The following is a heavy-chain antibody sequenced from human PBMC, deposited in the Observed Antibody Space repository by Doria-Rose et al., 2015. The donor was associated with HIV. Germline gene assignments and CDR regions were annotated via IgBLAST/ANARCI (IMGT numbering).Heavy chain of an antibody. V-gene: IGHV2-26*01. CDR3: ARIKSSRWYHKYYFDF. CDR1: GVSLSSPGMG. J-gene: IGHJ4*02. Sequence: QITLKESGPVLVKPTETHTLTCTVSGVSLSSPGMGVSWIRQPPGQVLEWLAYIFSDDERSYKTSLKSRLTISRGTSKSQVVLTMTDMDPVDTATYYCARIKSSRWYHKYYFDFWGQGTLVIVSA. D-gene: IGHD6-13*01. CDR2: IFSDDER.